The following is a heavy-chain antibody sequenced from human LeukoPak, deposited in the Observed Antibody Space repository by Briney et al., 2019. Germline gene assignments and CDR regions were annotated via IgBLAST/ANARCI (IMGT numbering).Heavy chain of an antibody. CDR2: ISSSSSTI. Sequence: GGSLRLSCAASGFTVSSNYMSWVRQAPGKGLEWVSYISSSSSTIYYADSVKGRFTISRDNAKNSLYLQMNSLRAEDTAVYYCARDISSGWYYFDYWGQGTLVTVSS. V-gene: IGHV3-48*04. CDR1: GFTVSSNY. CDR3: ARDISSGWYYFDY. D-gene: IGHD6-19*01. J-gene: IGHJ4*02.